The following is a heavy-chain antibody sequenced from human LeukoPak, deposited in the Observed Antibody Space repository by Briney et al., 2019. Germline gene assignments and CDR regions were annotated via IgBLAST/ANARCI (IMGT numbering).Heavy chain of an antibody. D-gene: IGHD5-12*01. J-gene: IGHJ4*02. CDR1: GYSFTSYW. V-gene: IGHV5-51*01. Sequence: GESLKISCKGSGYSFTSYWIGWVRQMPGKGLEWMGIIYPSDSDTRYSPSFQGQVTISADKSISTAYLQWSSLKASDTAMYYCARLPGIVATIERYFDYWGQGTTVTVSS. CDR2: IYPSDSDT. CDR3: ARLPGIVATIERYFDY.